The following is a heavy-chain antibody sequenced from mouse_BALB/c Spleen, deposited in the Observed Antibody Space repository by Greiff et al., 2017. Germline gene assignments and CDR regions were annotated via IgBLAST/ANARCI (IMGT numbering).Heavy chain of an antibody. J-gene: IGHJ4*01. CDR2: INSNGGST. CDR3: ARLIYYDYDDAMDY. D-gene: IGHD2-4*01. CDR1: GFTFSSYY. Sequence: EVMLVESGGGLVKLGGSLKLSCAASGFTFSSYYMSWVRQTPEKRLELVAAINSNGGSTYYPDTVKGRFTISRDNAKNTLYLQMSSLKSEDTALYYCARLIYYDYDDAMDYWGQGTSVTVSS. V-gene: IGHV5-6-2*01.